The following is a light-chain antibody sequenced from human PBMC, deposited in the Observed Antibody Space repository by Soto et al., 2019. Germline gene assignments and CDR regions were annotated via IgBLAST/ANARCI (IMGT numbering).Light chain of an antibody. J-gene: IGKJ2*01. CDR2: GAS. CDR1: HGVSST. CDR3: QHYNNWPPYT. Sequence: EIVMTQSPATLSVSPGERATLSCRASHGVSSTLAWYQQTPGQAPRLLIYGASTRATGIPARFSGRGSGTEFTLTISSLQSEDFAVYYCQHYNNWPPYTFGQGTKLESK. V-gene: IGKV3-15*01.